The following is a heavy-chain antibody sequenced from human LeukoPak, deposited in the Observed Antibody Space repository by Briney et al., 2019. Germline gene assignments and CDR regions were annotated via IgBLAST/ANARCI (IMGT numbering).Heavy chain of an antibody. CDR2: ISTHNGNT. V-gene: IGHV1-18*01. D-gene: IGHD4-23*01. Sequence: GASVKVSCKASGYTFTSYGISWVRQAPGQGLEWVAWISTHNGNTDYAQKFQGRVTMATDTYTSTAYMELRSLRSDDTAVYYCARDSSSGNSYDVDAFDIWGQGTMVTVSS. J-gene: IGHJ3*02. CDR1: GYTFTSYG. CDR3: ARDSSSGNSYDVDAFDI.